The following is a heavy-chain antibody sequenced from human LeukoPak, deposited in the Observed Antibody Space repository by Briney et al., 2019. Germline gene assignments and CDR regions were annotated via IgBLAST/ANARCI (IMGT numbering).Heavy chain of an antibody. J-gene: IGHJ4*02. Sequence: SETLSLTCTVSGGSISSYYWSWIRQPAGKGLEWIGRIYTSGSTNYNPSLKSRVTMSVDTSKNQFSQKLSSVTAADTAVYYCARGGYCSSTSCFLDYWGQGTLVTVSS. CDR3: ARGGYCSSTSCFLDY. V-gene: IGHV4-4*07. CDR2: IYTSGST. D-gene: IGHD2-2*03. CDR1: GGSISSYY.